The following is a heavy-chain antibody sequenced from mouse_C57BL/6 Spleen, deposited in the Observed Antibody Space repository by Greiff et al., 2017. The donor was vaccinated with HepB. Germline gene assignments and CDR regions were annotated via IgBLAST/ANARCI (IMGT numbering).Heavy chain of an antibody. CDR2: INPNNGGT. J-gene: IGHJ2*01. V-gene: IGHV1-26*01. Sequence: EVQLQQSGPELVKPGASVKISCKASGYTFTDYYMNWVKQSHGKSLEWIGDINPNNGGTSYKQKFKGKATLTVDKSSSTAYMELRSLTSEDSAVYYCARSPDYYGSSPLDYWGQGTTLTVSS. CDR3: ARSPDYYGSSPLDY. CDR1: GYTFTDYY. D-gene: IGHD1-1*01.